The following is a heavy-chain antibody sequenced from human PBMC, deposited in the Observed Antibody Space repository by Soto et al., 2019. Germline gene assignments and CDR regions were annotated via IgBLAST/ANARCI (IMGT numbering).Heavy chain of an antibody. CDR1: GGSISSGGYY. Sequence: PSDTLSLTCTVSGGSISSGGYYWSWIRQHPGKGLEWIGYIYYSGSTYYNPSLKSRVTISVDTSKNQFSLKLISVTAADTAVYYCARQPTRTHIDSWFDPWDQATRVTVAS. V-gene: IGHV4-31*03. CDR2: IYYSGST. CDR3: ARQPTRTHIDSWFDP. J-gene: IGHJ5*02. D-gene: IGHD2-21*01.